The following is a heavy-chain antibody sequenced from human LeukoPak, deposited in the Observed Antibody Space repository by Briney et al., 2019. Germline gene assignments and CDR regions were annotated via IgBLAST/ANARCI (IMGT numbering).Heavy chain of an antibody. CDR1: GGSISSSDYY. CDR2: IYYTGST. V-gene: IGHV4-39*07. J-gene: IGHJ4*02. Sequence: SETLSLTCTVSGGSISSSDYYWGWIRQPPGKGLEWIGSIYYTGSTNYNPSLKSRVTISLDTSKKQFSLKLSSVTAADTAVYYCARDSDSIVGAPRDXWGQGTLVTVSS. CDR3: ARDSDSIVGAPRDX. D-gene: IGHD1-26*01.